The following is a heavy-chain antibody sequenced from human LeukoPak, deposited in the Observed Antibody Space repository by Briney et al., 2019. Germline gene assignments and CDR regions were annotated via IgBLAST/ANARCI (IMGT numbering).Heavy chain of an antibody. V-gene: IGHV1-8*01. CDR1: GYTFTSYD. J-gene: IGHJ4*02. D-gene: IGHD3-22*01. CDR2: MNPNSGNT. Sequence: ASVKVSCKASGYTFTSYDINWVRQATGQGLEWMGWMNPNSGNTGYAQKFQGRVTMTRNTSISTAYMELSSLRSEDTAVYYCARRFRGSYYDSSGYYPDYWGQGTLVTVSS. CDR3: ARRFRGSYYDSSGYYPDY.